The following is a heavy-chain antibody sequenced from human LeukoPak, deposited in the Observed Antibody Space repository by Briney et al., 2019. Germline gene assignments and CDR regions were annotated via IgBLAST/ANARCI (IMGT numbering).Heavy chain of an antibody. Sequence: PSETLSLTCTVSGGSISSGSYYWSWIRQPAGKGLEWIGRIYTSGSTNYNPSLKSRVTISVDKSKNQFSLKLISVTAADTAVYYCARGGYFDWLLGYWGQGTLVTVSS. CDR2: IYTSGST. CDR1: GGSISSGSYY. J-gene: IGHJ4*02. D-gene: IGHD3-9*01. V-gene: IGHV4-61*02. CDR3: ARGGYFDWLLGY.